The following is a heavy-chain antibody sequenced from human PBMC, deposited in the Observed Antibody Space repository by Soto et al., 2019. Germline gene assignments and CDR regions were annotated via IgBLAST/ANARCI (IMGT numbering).Heavy chain of an antibody. Sequence: PGGSLRLSCAASGFTFSTYWMYWVRRAPGKGLVWVSRIDSGGTSTKYADSVKGRFLISRDNSKNTLSLQMNSLRAEDTAVYYCVRDAGHSSTWYRNYFDYWGQGHMVTVSS. CDR3: VRDAGHSSTWYRNYFDY. D-gene: IGHD6-13*01. J-gene: IGHJ4*02. CDR1: GFTFSTYW. CDR2: IDSGGTST. V-gene: IGHV3-74*01.